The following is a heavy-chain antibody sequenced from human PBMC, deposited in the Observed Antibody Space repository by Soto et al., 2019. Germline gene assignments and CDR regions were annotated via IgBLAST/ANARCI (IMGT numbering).Heavy chain of an antibody. D-gene: IGHD2-2*02. J-gene: IGHJ6*02. Sequence: SGPRLVNPTQTLTLTCTFSGFSLSTSGVGVGWIRQSPGKPLEWVALIYWDDDKRYSPTLKSRLTITKDTSKRQVVLTMTNMDPVDTATYDCAHRPAPPFAWTSCYIGYGLDVWAKGP. CDR2: IYWDDDK. V-gene: IGHV2-5*02. CDR3: AHRPAPPFAWTSCYIGYGLDV. CDR1: GFSLSTSGVG.